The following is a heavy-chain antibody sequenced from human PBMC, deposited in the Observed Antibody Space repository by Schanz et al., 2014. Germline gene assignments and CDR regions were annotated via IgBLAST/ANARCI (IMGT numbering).Heavy chain of an antibody. V-gene: IGHV3-23*01. D-gene: IGHD3-10*01. CDR1: GFAFSSFA. CDR3: ARIGGSVFDY. J-gene: IGHJ4*02. CDR2: MNESHSTI. Sequence: EVQLMESGGGLVKPGGSLRLSCVASGFAFSSFAMTWVRQAPGRGLEWVSAMNESHSTIYYADSVRGRFTISRDISKNTLYLQMNSLRAEDTAVYYCARIGGSVFDYWAQGTLVTVSS.